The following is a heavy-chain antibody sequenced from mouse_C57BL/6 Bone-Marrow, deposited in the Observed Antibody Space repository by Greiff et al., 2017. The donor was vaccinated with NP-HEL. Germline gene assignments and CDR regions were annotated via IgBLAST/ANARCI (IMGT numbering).Heavy chain of an antibody. V-gene: IGHV1-72*01. J-gene: IGHJ2*01. CDR3: ARGAMMVTRGIDY. CDR2: IDPNSGGT. D-gene: IGHD2-3*01. CDR1: GYTFTSYW. Sequence: VQLQQSGAELVKPGASVKLSCKASGYTFTSYWMHWVKQRPGRGLEWIGRIDPNSGGTKYNEKFKSKATLTVDKPSSTAYMQLSSLTSVDSAVYYCARGAMMVTRGIDYWGQGTTLTVSS.